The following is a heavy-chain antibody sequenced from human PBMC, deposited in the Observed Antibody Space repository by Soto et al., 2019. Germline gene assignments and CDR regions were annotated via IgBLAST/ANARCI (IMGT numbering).Heavy chain of an antibody. CDR2: MSYSGST. V-gene: IGHV4-39*01. CDR1: GGSLSSSSSY. CDR3: ARHRVPSVYDPIPGCFDS. D-gene: IGHD5-12*01. Sequence: QLQLQESGPGLVKPSETLSLTCTVSGGSLSSSSSYWGWIRQPPGKGLEWIGSMSYSGSTYHNPSLKGRGTLSVETAQSPVSLKLTSVTAADTAVYYCARHRVPSVYDPIPGCFDSWGQGILVTASS. J-gene: IGHJ4*02.